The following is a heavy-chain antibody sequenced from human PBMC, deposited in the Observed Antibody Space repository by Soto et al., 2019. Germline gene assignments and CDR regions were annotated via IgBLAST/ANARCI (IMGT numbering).Heavy chain of an antibody. J-gene: IGHJ6*02. CDR3: ATDSSENYYSFCGFGR. CDR2: CYSGGST. V-gene: IGHV3-66*01. CDR1: GFSVRSYY. Sequence: EVQLMESGGGLVQPGGSLTLSCAASGFSVRSYYMTCVRQAPGKGLDWVSVCYSGGSTNYADSVKGRFTISRYNSKNTPYLQMNSLRVEDTAVYDYATDSSENYYSFCGFGRLGPRDHGHRLL.